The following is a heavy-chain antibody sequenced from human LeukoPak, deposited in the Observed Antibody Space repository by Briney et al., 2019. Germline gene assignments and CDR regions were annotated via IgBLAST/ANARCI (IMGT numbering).Heavy chain of an antibody. CDR1: GGSISSGDYY. CDR2: IYYSGST. Sequence: NTSETLSLTCTVSGGSISSGDYYWSWIRQPPGKGLEWIGYIYYSGSTYYNPSLKSRVTISVDTSKNQFSLKLSSVTAADTAVYYCARDSGSCSGGSCYYYYGMDVWGQGTTVTVSS. CDR3: ARDSGSCSGGSCYYYYGMDV. J-gene: IGHJ6*02. V-gene: IGHV4-30-4*02. D-gene: IGHD2-15*01.